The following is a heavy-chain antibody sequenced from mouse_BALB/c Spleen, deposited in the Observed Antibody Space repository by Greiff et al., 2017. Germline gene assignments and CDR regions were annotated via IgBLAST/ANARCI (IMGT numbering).Heavy chain of an antibody. CDR2: ISDGGSYP. J-gene: IGHJ4*01. Sequence: EVQLVESGGGLVKPGGSLKLSCAASGFTFSDYYMYWVRQPPDKRLEWVATISDGGSYPYYPDSVKGRFTISRANAKNNLYLQMSSLKSEDTAMYYCARGGDDYCSSYGGIWMDYWGQGTSVTVSS. CDR3: ARGGDDYCSSYGGIWMDY. V-gene: IGHV5-4*02. CDR1: GFTFSDYY. D-gene: IGHD1-1*01.